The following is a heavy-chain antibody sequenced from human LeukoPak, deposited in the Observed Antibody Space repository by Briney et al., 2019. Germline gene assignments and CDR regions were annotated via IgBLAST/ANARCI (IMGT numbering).Heavy chain of an antibody. Sequence: GGSLRLSCAASGSTVTSNYMSWVRQAPGKGLEWVSVIYSGGSTYYADSVKGRFTISRDNSKNTLYLQMNSLRAEETAVYYCAIERNSYGNTVDYWGQGTLVTVSS. D-gene: IGHD5-18*01. CDR3: AIERNSYGNTVDY. V-gene: IGHV3-53*01. CDR1: GSTVTSNY. J-gene: IGHJ4*02. CDR2: IYSGGST.